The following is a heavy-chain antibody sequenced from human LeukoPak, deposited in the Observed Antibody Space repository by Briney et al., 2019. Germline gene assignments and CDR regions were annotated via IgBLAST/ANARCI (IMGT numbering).Heavy chain of an antibody. Sequence: GGSLRLSCAASGFTFSSYTMNWVRQVPGKGLEWVSSITSSSYIYKADSLKGRFTISRDNAKNSLYLQMNSLRAEDTAVYYCTRDYGDSVSYSYYGMDVWGQGTTVTVSS. V-gene: IGHV3-21*01. CDR2: ITSSSYI. CDR3: TRDYGDSVSYSYYGMDV. CDR1: GFTFSSYT. D-gene: IGHD4-17*01. J-gene: IGHJ6*02.